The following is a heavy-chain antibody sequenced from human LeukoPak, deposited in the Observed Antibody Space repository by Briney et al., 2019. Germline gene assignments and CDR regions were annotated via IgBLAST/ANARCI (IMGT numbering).Heavy chain of an antibody. Sequence: PGGSLRLSCAASGFTFSSYAMHWVRQAPGKGLEWISFVSISSGTIYYADSVNGRFRISRDNAKSSLDLEMNSLRAEDTAVYYCAGAMGTFGGVRNYFDSWGQGTLVTVSS. V-gene: IGHV3-48*04. J-gene: IGHJ4*02. CDR1: GFTFSSYA. CDR2: VSISSGTI. CDR3: AGAMGTFGGVRNYFDS. D-gene: IGHD3-16*01.